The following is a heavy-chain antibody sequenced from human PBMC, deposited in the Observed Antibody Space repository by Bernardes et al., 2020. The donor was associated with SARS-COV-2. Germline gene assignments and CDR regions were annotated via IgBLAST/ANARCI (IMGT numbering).Heavy chain of an antibody. J-gene: IGHJ5*02. Sequence: SETLSLTCAVSGGSFSGYYWGWIRQPPGKGLEWIGEINHAGSTNYNPSLKSRVTISLDTSKNQFSLKVTSMTAADTALYYCMRSKATRTDLWVQGALVTVSS. CDR2: INHAGST. V-gene: IGHV4-34*01. CDR3: MRSKATRTDL. CDR1: GGSFSGYY.